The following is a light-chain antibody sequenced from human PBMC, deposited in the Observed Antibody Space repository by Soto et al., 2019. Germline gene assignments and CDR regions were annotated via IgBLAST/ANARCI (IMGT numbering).Light chain of an antibody. CDR2: EGS. Sequence: QSALTQPASVSGSPGQSITISCTGTSSDVGSYNLVSWYQQHPGKAPKLMIYEGSKRPSGVSNRFSGSKSGNTASLTISGPQAEDEADYYCCSYAGSQVFGGGTKVTVL. CDR1: SSDVGSYNL. J-gene: IGLJ2*01. V-gene: IGLV2-23*01. CDR3: CSYAGSQV.